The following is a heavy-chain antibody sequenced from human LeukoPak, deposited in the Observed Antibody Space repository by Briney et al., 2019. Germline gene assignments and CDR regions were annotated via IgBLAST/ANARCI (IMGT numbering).Heavy chain of an antibody. CDR2: INPNNGGT. CDR1: GYTFTGYY. D-gene: IGHD4-17*01. V-gene: IGHV1-2*06. J-gene: IGHJ4*02. CDR3: ARDGVEDGDAFDY. Sequence: ASVKVSCKASGYTFTGYYIHWVRQAPGQGLEWMGRINPNNGGTNYAQKLQGRVTMTTDTSTSTAYMELRSLRSDDTAVYYCARDGVEDGDAFDYWGQGTLVTVSS.